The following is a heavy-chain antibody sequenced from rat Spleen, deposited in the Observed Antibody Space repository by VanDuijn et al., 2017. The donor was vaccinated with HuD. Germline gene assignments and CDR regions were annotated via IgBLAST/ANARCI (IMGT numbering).Heavy chain of an antibody. D-gene: IGHD1-9*01. CDR2: ISHDGSGT. J-gene: IGHJ3*01. CDR3: ARHPTYYGFDGDWFAC. V-gene: IGHV5-7*01. Sequence: EVQLVETGGGLVQPGRSLKLSCAASGFTFSDYYMAWVRQAPTKGLEWVATISHDGSGTDYRDSVKGRFTVSRDNAKSTVYLQMDSLRSEDTATYYCARHPTYYGFDGDWFACWGQGTLVTVSS. CDR1: GFTFSDYY.